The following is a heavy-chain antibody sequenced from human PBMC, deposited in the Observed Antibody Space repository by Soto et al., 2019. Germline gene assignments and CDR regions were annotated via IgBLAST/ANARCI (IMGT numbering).Heavy chain of an antibody. V-gene: IGHV4-59*01. Sequence: PSATLSLTCTVSGGSISSYYWSWIRQPPGKGLEWIGYIYYSGSTNYNPSLKSRVTISVDTSKNQFSLKLSSVTAADTAVYYCARDLPEDYDSSGYYYHALAVDIWGQGTMVT. CDR2: IYYSGST. J-gene: IGHJ3*02. CDR1: GGSISSYY. D-gene: IGHD3-22*01. CDR3: ARDLPEDYDSSGYYYHALAVDI.